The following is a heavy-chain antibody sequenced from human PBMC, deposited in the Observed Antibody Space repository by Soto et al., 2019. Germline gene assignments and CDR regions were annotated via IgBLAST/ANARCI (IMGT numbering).Heavy chain of an antibody. CDR2: MNPNSGNT. V-gene: IGHV1-8*01. CDR3: AGAREMATMRY. D-gene: IGHD5-12*01. J-gene: IGHJ4*02. Sequence: GASVKVRCKASGYTFTSYDINWVRQATGQGLEWMGWMNPNSGNTGYAQKFQGRVTMTRNTSISTAYMELSSLRSEDTAVYYCAGAREMATMRYWGQGTLVIVSS. CDR1: GYTFTSYD.